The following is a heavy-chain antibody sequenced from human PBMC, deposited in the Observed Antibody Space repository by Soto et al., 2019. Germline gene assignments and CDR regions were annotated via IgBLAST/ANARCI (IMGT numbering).Heavy chain of an antibody. Sequence: ASVKVSCKASGYTFTSYGISWVRQAPGQGLEWMGWISAYNGNTNYAQKLQGRVTMTTDTSTSTVYMELRSLRSDDTAVYYCARDYDSSGYYYEGYWGQGTLVTVSS. D-gene: IGHD3-22*01. CDR2: ISAYNGNT. J-gene: IGHJ4*02. CDR3: ARDYDSSGYYYEGY. V-gene: IGHV1-18*01. CDR1: GYTFTSYG.